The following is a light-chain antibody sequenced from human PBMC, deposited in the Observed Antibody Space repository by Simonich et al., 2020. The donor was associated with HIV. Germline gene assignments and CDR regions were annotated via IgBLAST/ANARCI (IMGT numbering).Light chain of an antibody. CDR2: DAY. CDR1: QGISNY. J-gene: IGKJ4*01. CDR3: QKYSRAPPLT. V-gene: IGKV1-27*01. Sequence: DIQMTQSPSSLSASVGDRVTITCRASQGISNYLALYQQKPGKVPKLLIYDAYTLQSGVPSRFSGSGSGTYFTLPISGLQPEDVATYYCQKYSRAPPLTFGGGTKVEIK.